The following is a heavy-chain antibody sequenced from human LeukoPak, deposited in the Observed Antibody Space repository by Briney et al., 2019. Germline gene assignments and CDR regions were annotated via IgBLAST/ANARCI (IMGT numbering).Heavy chain of an antibody. Sequence: SETLSLTCTVSGGSISSGSYYWSWIRQPAGKGLEWIGRIYTSGSTNYNPSLKSRITISVDTSKNQFSLKLSSVTAADTAVYYCARDRVVLWFDPWGQGTLVTVSS. CDR2: IYTSGST. V-gene: IGHV4-61*02. D-gene: IGHD2-2*01. CDR3: ARDRVVLWFDP. J-gene: IGHJ5*02. CDR1: GGSISSGSYY.